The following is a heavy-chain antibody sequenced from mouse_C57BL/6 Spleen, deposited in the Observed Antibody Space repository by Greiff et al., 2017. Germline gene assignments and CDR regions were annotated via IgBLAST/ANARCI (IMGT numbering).Heavy chain of an antibody. J-gene: IGHJ2*01. CDR2: IYPGSGST. D-gene: IGHD1-1*01. CDR1: GYTFTSYW. CDR3: ARSEYYGSSRDY. V-gene: IGHV1-55*01. Sequence: QVQLKQPGAELVKPGASVKMSCKASGYTFTSYWITWVKQRPGQGLEWIGDIYPGSGSTNYNEKVKSTATLTVDTSSSTAYMQLSSLTSEDSAVYYCARSEYYGSSRDYWGQGTTLTVSS.